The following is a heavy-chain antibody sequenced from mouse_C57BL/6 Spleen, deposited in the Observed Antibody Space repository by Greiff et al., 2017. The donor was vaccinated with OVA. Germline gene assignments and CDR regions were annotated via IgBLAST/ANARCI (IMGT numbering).Heavy chain of an antibody. Sequence: DVQLQESGPGLVKPSPSLSLTCSVTGYSITSGYYWNWIRQFPGNKLEWMVYIRYDGSNNYNPSLKNLISLTRDPSNNPFCLKLNSVTTEDTATYYGARDPHLRRGAMDYWGQGTSVTVAS. CDR2: IRYDGSN. CDR3: ARDPHLRRGAMDY. J-gene: IGHJ4*01. CDR1: GYSITSGYY. D-gene: IGHD1-1*01. V-gene: IGHV3-6*01.